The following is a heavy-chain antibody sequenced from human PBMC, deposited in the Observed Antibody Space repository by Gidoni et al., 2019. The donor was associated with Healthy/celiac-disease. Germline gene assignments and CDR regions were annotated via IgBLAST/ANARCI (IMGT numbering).Heavy chain of an antibody. CDR1: GRTFSSYA. CDR3: ARETVVPAAMGGYYYYGMDV. V-gene: IGHV1-69*19. D-gene: IGHD2-2*01. J-gene: IGHJ6*02. CDR2: IIPIFGTA. Sequence: QVQLVQSGAEVKKPGSSVKVSCKASGRTFSSYAICWVRQAPGQGLEWMGGIIPIFGTANYAQKFQGRVTITADESTSTAYMELSSLRSEDTTVYYCARETVVPAAMGGYYYYGMDVWGQGTTVTVSS.